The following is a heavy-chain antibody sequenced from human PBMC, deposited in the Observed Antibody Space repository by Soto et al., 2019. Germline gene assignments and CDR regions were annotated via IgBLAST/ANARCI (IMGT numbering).Heavy chain of an antibody. CDR3: ASLALLHDFWSGSTTTDY. CDR2: ISSSSSYI. V-gene: IGHV3-21*01. CDR1: GFTFSSYS. D-gene: IGHD3-3*01. J-gene: IGHJ4*02. Sequence: EVQLVESGGGLVKPGGSLRLSCAASGFTFSSYSMNWVRQAPGKGLEWVSSISSSSSYIYYADSVKGRFTISRDNAKNARYLQMNSLRDEDMAVYCCASLALLHDFWSGSTTTDYWGQGTLVTVSS.